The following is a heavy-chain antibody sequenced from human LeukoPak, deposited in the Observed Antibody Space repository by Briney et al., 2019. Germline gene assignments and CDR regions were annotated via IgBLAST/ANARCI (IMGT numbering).Heavy chain of an antibody. Sequence: PSETLSLTCTVSGGSISSGSYSWSWIRQPPGKGLEWIGYIYPRGSTYYNPSLKSRVILSLDKSANQFSLNLSSVTAADTAVYYCARFSPRAMGNYMDFWGQGTLVTVSS. CDR1: GGSISSGSYS. CDR2: IYPRGST. J-gene: IGHJ4*02. CDR3: ARFSPRAMGNYMDF. D-gene: IGHD3-10*01. V-gene: IGHV4-30-2*01.